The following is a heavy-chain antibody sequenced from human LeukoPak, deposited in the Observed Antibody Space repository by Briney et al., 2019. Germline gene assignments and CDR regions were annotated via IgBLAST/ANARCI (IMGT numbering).Heavy chain of an antibody. V-gene: IGHV4-59*01. J-gene: IGHJ6*02. CDR3: ARINDILTGYGMDV. CDR1: GGSISSYY. Sequence: PSETLSPTCTVSGGSISSYYWSWIRQPPGKGLEWIGYIYYSGSTNYNPSLKSRVTISVDTSKNQFSLKLSSVTAADTAVYYCARINDILTGYGMDVWGQGTTVTVSS. CDR2: IYYSGST. D-gene: IGHD3-9*01.